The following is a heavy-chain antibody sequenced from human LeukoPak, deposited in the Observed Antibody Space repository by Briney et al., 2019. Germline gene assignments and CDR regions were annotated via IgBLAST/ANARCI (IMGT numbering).Heavy chain of an antibody. CDR2: IRYDGSNK. V-gene: IGHV3-30*02. CDR3: AKDRLGYCSGGSCYFPDY. J-gene: IGHJ4*02. CDR1: RFTFSSYG. D-gene: IGHD2-15*01. Sequence: GGSLRLSCAASRFTFSSYGMHWVRQAPGKGLEWVAFIRYDGSNKYYADSVKGRFTISRDNSKNTLYLQMNSLRAEDTAVYYCAKDRLGYCSGGSCYFPDYWGQGTLVTVSS.